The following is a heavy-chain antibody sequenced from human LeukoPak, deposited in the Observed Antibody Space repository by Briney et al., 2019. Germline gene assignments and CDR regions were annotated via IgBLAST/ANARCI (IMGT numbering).Heavy chain of an antibody. CDR2: IKQDGSEK. CDR1: GFTFSSYW. Sequence: PGGSLRLSCAASGFTFSSYWMSWVRQAPGKGLEWVANIKQDGSEKYYVDSVKGRFTISRDNAKNSLYLQMNSLRAEDTAVYYCASTQERYFDWLLYPPQLDYWGQGTLVTVSS. J-gene: IGHJ4*02. V-gene: IGHV3-7*01. D-gene: IGHD3-9*01. CDR3: ASTQERYFDWLLYPPQLDY.